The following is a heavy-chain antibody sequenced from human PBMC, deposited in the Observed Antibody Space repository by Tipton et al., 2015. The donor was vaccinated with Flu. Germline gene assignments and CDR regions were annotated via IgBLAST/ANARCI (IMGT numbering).Heavy chain of an antibody. CDR1: GGSISSYY. J-gene: IGHJ6*02. D-gene: IGHD2-2*02. CDR2: IYTSGST. CDR3: ARDQVVVVPAAIHYYYYYGMDV. Sequence: TLSLTCTVSGGSISSYYWSWIRQPAGKGLEWIGRIYTSGSTNYNPSLKSRVTMSVDTSKNQFSLKLSSVTAADTAVYYCARDQVVVVPAAIHYYYYYGMDVWGQGTPVTVSS. V-gene: IGHV4-4*07.